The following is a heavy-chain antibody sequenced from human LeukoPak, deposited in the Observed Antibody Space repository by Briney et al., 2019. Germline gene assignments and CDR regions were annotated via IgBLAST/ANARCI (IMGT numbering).Heavy chain of an antibody. CDR2: INHSGST. CDR1: GGSFGGYY. D-gene: IGHD3-10*01. Sequence: SETLSLTCAVYGGSFGGYYWSWIRQPPGKGLEWIGEINHSGSTNYNPSLKSRVTISVDTSKNQFSLKLSSVTAAGTAVYYCARRPAPITMVRGAFDYWGQGTLVTVSS. V-gene: IGHV4-34*01. J-gene: IGHJ4*02. CDR3: ARRPAPITMVRGAFDY.